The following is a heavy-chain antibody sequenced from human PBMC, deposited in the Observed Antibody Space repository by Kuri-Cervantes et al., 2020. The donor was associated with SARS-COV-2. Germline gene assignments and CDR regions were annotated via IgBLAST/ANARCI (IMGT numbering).Heavy chain of an antibody. J-gene: IGHJ4*02. D-gene: IGHD3-10*01. CDR1: GYTFTSYG. CDR2: ISAYNGNT. Sequence: ASVKVSCKASGYTFTSYGISWVRQAPGQGLEWMGWISAYNGNTNYAQKVQGRVTMTRDTSISTAYMELSRLRSDDTAVYYCARGVTMVRGVSLQQQSLGIEGYWGQGTLVTVSS. CDR3: ARGVTMVRGVSLQQQSLGIEGY. V-gene: IGHV1-18*01.